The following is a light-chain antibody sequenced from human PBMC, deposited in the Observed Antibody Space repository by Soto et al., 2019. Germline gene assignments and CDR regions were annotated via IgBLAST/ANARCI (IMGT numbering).Light chain of an antibody. V-gene: IGLV2-14*01. CDR3: SSYTSSTTYV. Sequence: QSALTQPVSVSGSPGQSITISCTGASSDIGDYNYVSWYQQRPEKAPELMIYGVNNRPPGVSNRFSGSKSGNTASLTISGLQAEDEADYYCSSYTSSTTYVFGTGTKVTVL. J-gene: IGLJ1*01. CDR1: SSDIGDYNY. CDR2: GVN.